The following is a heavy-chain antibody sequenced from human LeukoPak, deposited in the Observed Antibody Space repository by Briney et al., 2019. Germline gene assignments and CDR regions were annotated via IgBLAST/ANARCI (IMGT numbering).Heavy chain of an antibody. CDR2: IIPIFGTA. CDR3: ASWVSYGSLDY. J-gene: IGHJ4*02. CDR1: GGTFSSYA. V-gene: IGHV1-69*05. D-gene: IGHD5-18*01. Sequence: GASVKVSCKASGGTFSSYAISWVRQAPGQGLEWMGGIIPIFGTANYAQKFQGRVTITTDESTSTAYMELSSLRSEDTAVYYCASWVSYGSLDYWGQGTLVTVSS.